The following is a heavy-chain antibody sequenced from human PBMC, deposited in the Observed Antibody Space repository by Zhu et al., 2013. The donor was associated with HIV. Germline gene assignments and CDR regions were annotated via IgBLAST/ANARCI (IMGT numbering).Heavy chain of an antibody. J-gene: IGHJ4*02. CDR1: GYTFTSYY. V-gene: IGHV1-46*01. CDR2: TNPSGGST. D-gene: IGHD3-10*01. CDR3: ARDQLNY. Sequence: QVQLVQSGAEVKKPGASVKVSCKASGYTFTSYYMHWVRQAPGQGLEWMGITNPSGGSTTYAQKFQGRITMTRDTSTRTVYMELSSLRSEDTAVYYCARDQLNYWGQGTLVTVSS.